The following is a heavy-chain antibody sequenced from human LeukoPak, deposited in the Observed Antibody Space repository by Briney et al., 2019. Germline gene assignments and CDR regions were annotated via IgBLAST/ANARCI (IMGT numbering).Heavy chain of an antibody. D-gene: IGHD2-2*01. V-gene: IGHV3-7*05. CDR2: IKQDGSEK. CDR3: ARDQRYCSSSSCPWEPFDY. Sequence: GGSLRLSCAASGFTFSSYWMSWVRQAPGKGREWVANIKQDGSEKYYVDSVKGRFTISRDNAKNSLYLQMNSLRAEDTAVYYCARDQRYCSSSSCPWEPFDYWGQGTLVTVSS. J-gene: IGHJ4*02. CDR1: GFTFSSYW.